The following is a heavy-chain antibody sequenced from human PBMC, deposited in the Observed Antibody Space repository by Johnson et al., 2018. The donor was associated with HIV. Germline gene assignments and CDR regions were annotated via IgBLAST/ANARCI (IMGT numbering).Heavy chain of an antibody. CDR1: GFTFSDYY. Sequence: QVQLVESGGGVVQPGGSLRLSCAASGFTFSDYYMSWIRQAPGKGLEWVSYISSSGSTIYYADSVKGRFTISRDNAKNSLYLQMNSLRAEDTAVYYCAKEEGLRRELFADDAFDIWGQGTMVTVSS. CDR3: AKEEGLRRELFADDAFDI. J-gene: IGHJ3*02. D-gene: IGHD4-23*01. CDR2: ISSSGSTI. V-gene: IGHV3-11*04.